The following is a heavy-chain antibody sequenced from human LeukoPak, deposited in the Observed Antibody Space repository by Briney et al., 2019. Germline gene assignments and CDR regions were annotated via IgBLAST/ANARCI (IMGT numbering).Heavy chain of an antibody. CDR2: IIPIFGTA. D-gene: IGHD3-9*01. CDR1: RGTFSTYA. V-gene: IGHV1-69*13. CDR3: ARSKALRLDDIYY. Sequence: SVKVSCKASRGTFSTYAITWVRQAPGQGLEWMGGIIPIFGTANYAQRFQGRVTITADESTSTAYMELSSLRSDDTAVFYCARSKALRLDDIYYWGQGTLVTVSS. J-gene: IGHJ4*02.